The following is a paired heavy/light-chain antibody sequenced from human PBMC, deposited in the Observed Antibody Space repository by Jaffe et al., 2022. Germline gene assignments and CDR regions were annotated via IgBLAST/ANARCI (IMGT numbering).Light chain of an antibody. CDR3: SSYTSSSLYV. CDR2: EVS. V-gene: IGLV2-14*01. Sequence: QSALTQPASVSGSPGQSITISCTGTSSDVGGYNYVSWYQQHPGKAPKLMIYEVSNRPSGVSNRFSGSKSGNTASLTISGLQAEDEADYYCSSYTSSSLYVFGTGTKVTVL. CDR1: SSDVGGYNY. J-gene: IGLJ1*01.
Heavy chain of an antibody. CDR1: GFTFSDHY. V-gene: IGHV3-72*01. Sequence: EVQLVESGGGLVQPGGSLRLSCAASGFTFSDHYMDWVRQAPGKGLEWVGRTRNKANSYTTEYAASVKGRFTISRDDSKNSLYLQMNSLKTEDTAVYYCAREGAEEGWLYYYDSSGYSTYYFDYWGQGTLVTVSS. J-gene: IGHJ4*02. CDR3: AREGAEEGWLYYYDSSGYSTYYFDY. CDR2: TRNKANSYTT. D-gene: IGHD3-22*01.